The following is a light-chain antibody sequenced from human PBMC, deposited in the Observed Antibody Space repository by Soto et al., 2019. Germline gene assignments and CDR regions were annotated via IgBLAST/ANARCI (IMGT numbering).Light chain of an antibody. Sequence: EIVLTQSPGTLSLSPGERATLSCRASQSVSSSFLAWYQQKPGQAPRLLIYSASSRATGIPDRFSGSGSGTDFTLTISRLESEDFAVYYCQQYGSSPRTFGQGTKLKIK. J-gene: IGKJ2*01. CDR3: QQYGSSPRT. CDR1: QSVSSSF. V-gene: IGKV3-20*01. CDR2: SAS.